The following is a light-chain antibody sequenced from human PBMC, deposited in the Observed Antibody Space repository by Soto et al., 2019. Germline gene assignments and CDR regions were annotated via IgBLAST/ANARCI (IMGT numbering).Light chain of an antibody. V-gene: IGKV3-15*01. J-gene: IGKJ1*01. CDR3: QQYNNWPPDRT. CDR1: QSVGSN. CDR2: GAS. Sequence: EIVMTQSPATLSVSPGERATLSCRASQSVGSNLAWYHQKPGQAPRLLIYGASTRATGIPARFSGSGSGTRFTLTIRSLQSEDSAIYYCQQYNNWPPDRTFGQGTKVEIK.